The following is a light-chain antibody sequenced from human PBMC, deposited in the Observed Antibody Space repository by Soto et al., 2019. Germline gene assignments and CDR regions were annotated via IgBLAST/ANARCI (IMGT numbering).Light chain of an antibody. J-gene: IGLJ1*01. CDR2: DDN. Sequence: SYELTQPPSVSVAPGQTARITCEGNDIGSKSVHWYQHKPGRAPVLVVYDDNDRPSGIPELFSGSTSGDTATLTISGVEAGDEADYYCQVWDSRSDHFVFGNGTKVTVL. CDR1: DIGSKS. V-gene: IGLV3-21*02. CDR3: QVWDSRSDHFV.